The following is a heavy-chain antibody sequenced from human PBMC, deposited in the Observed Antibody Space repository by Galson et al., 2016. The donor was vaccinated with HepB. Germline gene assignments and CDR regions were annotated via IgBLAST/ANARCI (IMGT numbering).Heavy chain of an antibody. V-gene: IGHV4-59*01. Sequence: SETLSLTCIVSGGSITIYYWNWIRQPPGKGLEWIGHINYSGRPIYNPSLKSRVSISVDTSKNQISLKLNSVTAADTALYYCARAEHDYFYYGMVVWGLGTTVIVS. CDR3: ARAEHDYFYYGMVV. CDR1: GGSITIYY. CDR2: INYSGRP. D-gene: IGHD5-12*01. J-gene: IGHJ6*02.